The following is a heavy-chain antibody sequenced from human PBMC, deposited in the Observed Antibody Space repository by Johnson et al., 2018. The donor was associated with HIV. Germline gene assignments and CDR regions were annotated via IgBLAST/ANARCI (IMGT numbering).Heavy chain of an antibody. V-gene: IGHV3-30*04. CDR2: ISYDGSDK. CDR3: ATPLAHYDSSAYGGGAFDI. D-gene: IGHD3-22*01. J-gene: IGHJ3*02. Sequence: MQLVESGGGLVQPGGSLRLSCAASGFTFSSYAMHWVRQAPAKGLEWVAVISYDGSDKYYADSVKGRFTIYRDNSKNTLYLQMNSLRAEDTAVYYCATPLAHYDSSAYGGGAFDIWGQGTMVTVSS. CDR1: GFTFSSYA.